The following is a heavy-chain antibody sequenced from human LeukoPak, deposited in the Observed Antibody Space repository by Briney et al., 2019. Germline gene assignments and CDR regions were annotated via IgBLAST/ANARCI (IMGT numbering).Heavy chain of an antibody. CDR1: GFTFSSFG. CDR2: IWYDGSNK. CDR3: ARDSSSWALNDAFDI. J-gene: IGHJ3*02. D-gene: IGHD6-13*01. Sequence: PGRSLRLSCAASGFTFSSFGMHWVRQAPGKGLEWVAVIWYDGSNKYYADSVEGRFTISRDNSKNTLYLQMNSLRAEDTAVYYCARDSSSWALNDAFDIWGQGTMVTVSS. V-gene: IGHV3-33*01.